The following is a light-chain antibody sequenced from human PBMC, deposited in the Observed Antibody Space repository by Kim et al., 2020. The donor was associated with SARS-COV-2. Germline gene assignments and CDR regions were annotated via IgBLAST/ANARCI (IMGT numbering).Light chain of an antibody. J-gene: IGLJ1*01. Sequence: QSVLTQPASVSGSPGQSITISCTGSRSDIGGYNYVSWYQKHPGKAPKLLIYDVTSRPSGFSDRFSGSKSGNTASLTISGLQAEDEADYYCTSYTRSTTLSVFGSGTQLTV. CDR3: TSYTRSTTLSV. CDR2: DVT. CDR1: RSDIGGYNY. V-gene: IGLV2-14*03.